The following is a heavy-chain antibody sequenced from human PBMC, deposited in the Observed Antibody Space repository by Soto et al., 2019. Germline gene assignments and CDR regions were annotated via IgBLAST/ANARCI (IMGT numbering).Heavy chain of an antibody. CDR2: ISSSSSYI. D-gene: IGHD2-21*02. V-gene: IGHV3-21*01. J-gene: IGHJ4*02. Sequence: GGSLRLSCAASGFTFSSYSMNWVRQAPGKGLEWVSSISSSSSYIYYADSVKGRFTISRDDAKNSLYLQMNSLRAEDTAVYYCARDNTPIVVTAIHFDYWGQGTLVTVSS. CDR1: GFTFSSYS. CDR3: ARDNTPIVVTAIHFDY.